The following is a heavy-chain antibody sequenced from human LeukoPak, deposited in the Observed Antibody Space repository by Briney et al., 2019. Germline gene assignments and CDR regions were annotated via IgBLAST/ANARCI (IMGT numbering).Heavy chain of an antibody. Sequence: SETLSLTCTVSGGSISSSSYYWGWIRQPPGKGLEWIGSIYYSGSTYYNPSLKSRVTISVDTSKNQFSLKLSSVTAADTAVYYCARLGYSYGYNYYFDYWGQGTLVTVSS. CDR1: GGSISSSSYY. V-gene: IGHV4-39*07. CDR3: ARLGYSYGYNYYFDY. D-gene: IGHD5-18*01. J-gene: IGHJ4*02. CDR2: IYYSGST.